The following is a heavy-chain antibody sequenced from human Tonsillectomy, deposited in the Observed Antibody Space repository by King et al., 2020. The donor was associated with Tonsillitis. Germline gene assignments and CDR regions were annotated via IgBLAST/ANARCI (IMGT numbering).Heavy chain of an antibody. CDR1: GLMFSFYA. Sequence: VQLVESGGGLVQPGESLRLSCAASGLMFSFYAMAWVRQAPGKGLEWVSGLDGSGGNTYYADSAKGRFTISRDNSKNTIFLQMSSLRAEDTGLYYCAKGGMSSSRRHWFYSGLDVWGQGTTVTV. CDR2: LDGSGGNT. V-gene: IGHV3-23*04. CDR3: AKGGMSSSRRHWFYSGLDV. J-gene: IGHJ6*02. D-gene: IGHD3-9*01.